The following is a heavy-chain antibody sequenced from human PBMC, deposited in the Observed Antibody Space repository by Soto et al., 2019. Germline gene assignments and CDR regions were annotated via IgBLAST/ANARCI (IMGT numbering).Heavy chain of an antibody. Sequence: QAXGSRRLSCAASGFTLSGNTMNWVRQAPGKGLEWVAVIGNSGDGTHYADSVKGRSTISRDNSKNTLYLQMDSLRAEDTAVYYCVKDVWDYWGQGVLVTVSS. J-gene: IGHJ4*02. CDR3: VKDVWDY. D-gene: IGHD2-21*01. V-gene: IGHV3-23*01. CDR2: IGNSGDGT. CDR1: GFTLSGNT.